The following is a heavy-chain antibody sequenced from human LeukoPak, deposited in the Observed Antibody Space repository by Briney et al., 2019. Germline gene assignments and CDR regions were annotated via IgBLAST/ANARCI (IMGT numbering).Heavy chain of an antibody. CDR1: GFTFSSYT. CDR3: ARDLVRYFDY. V-gene: IGHV3-48*02. CDR2: ISSSSSPI. Sequence: GGSLRHSCAASGFTFSSYTMNWVRQAPGKGLEWVSYISSSSSPIYYADSVKGRFTISRDNAKNSLYLQMNSLRDEDTAVHYCARDLVRYFDYWGQGALVTVSS. J-gene: IGHJ4*02. D-gene: IGHD4/OR15-4a*01.